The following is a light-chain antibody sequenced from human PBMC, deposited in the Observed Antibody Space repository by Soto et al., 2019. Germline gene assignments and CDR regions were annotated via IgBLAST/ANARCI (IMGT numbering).Light chain of an antibody. V-gene: IGKV1-17*03. Sequence: DIQMTQSPSAMSASVGDRVTITCRASQGVSNYLAWFQQKPGKVPKRLIYGASTLQSGVPSRFSGSGSGTEFTLTISSLQPEDFATYYCLQHRSSPYTFGQGTKLEIK. J-gene: IGKJ2*01. CDR1: QGVSNY. CDR3: LQHRSSPYT. CDR2: GAS.